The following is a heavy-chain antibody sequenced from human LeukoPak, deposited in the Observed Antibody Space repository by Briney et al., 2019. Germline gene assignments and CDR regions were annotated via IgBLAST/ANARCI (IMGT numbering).Heavy chain of an antibody. J-gene: IGHJ5*01. CDR3: ARENWFDS. V-gene: IGHV1-2*02. CDR1: GYTFIGYY. CDR2: INPNSGVT. Sequence: ASVKVSCKASGYTFIGYYMHLVRQAPGQGLEWMGWINPNSGVTNYAQKFQDRVTMTRDTSISTAYMELSRLPSDDTAVYYCARENWFDSWGQGTLVSVSS.